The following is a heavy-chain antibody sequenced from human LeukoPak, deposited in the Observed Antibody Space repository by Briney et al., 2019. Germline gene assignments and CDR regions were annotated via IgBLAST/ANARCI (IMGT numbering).Heavy chain of an antibody. D-gene: IGHD6-19*01. J-gene: IGHJ4*02. CDR1: GFTFSFYS. V-gene: IGHV3-48*02. CDR3: ARERGWTVDY. CDR2: ISSSISNT. Sequence: QPGGSLRLSCAASGFTFSFYSMNWVRQAPGKGLEWVSYISSSISNTHYADSVKGRFTLSRDNAKNSLYLQMNSLRDEDTAVYFCARERGWTVDYWGQGTLVTVSS.